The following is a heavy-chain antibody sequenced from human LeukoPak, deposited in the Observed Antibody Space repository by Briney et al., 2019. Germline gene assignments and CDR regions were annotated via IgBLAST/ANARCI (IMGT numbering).Heavy chain of an antibody. CDR2: INTNTVSP. J-gene: IGHJ4*02. D-gene: IGHD3-22*01. V-gene: IGHV7-4-1*02. CDR1: GYTFSTYP. CDR3: VRGIDTTGYFNY. Sequence: GASVKVSCKASGYTFSTYPMNWVRQAPGQGLEWMGWINTNTVSPTYAQGLTGRFVFSLDTSVSTAFLQINSLKAEDTALYYCVRGIDTTGYFNYWSQGTLVTVSS.